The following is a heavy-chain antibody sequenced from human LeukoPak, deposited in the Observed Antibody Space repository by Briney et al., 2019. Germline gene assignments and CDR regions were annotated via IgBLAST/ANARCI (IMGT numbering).Heavy chain of an antibody. D-gene: IGHD5-24*01. CDR3: ARVGDAIFDY. V-gene: IGHV4-59*01. CDR2: IYYSGNT. CDR1: GGSISSYY. J-gene: IGHJ4*02. Sequence: PSETLPLTCTVSGGSISSYYWSWIRQPPGKGLEWIGYIYYSGNTNYNPSLKSRVTISIDTSKNQFSLKLSSVTAADTAVYYCARVGDAIFDYWGQGTLVTVSS.